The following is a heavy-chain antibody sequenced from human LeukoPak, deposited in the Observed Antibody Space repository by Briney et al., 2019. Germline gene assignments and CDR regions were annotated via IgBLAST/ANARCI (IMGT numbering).Heavy chain of an antibody. CDR3: ARGALGFDY. Sequence: PGGSLRLSCATFGFTFSSYDIQWVRQAIGKGLEWVSSIGTAGDTYYAGSVKGRFTLSRENAKKSSYLQMNNLGAGDTAVYYCARGALGFDYWGQGTLVTVSS. CDR1: GFTFSSYD. CDR2: IGTAGDT. J-gene: IGHJ4*02. V-gene: IGHV3-13*04.